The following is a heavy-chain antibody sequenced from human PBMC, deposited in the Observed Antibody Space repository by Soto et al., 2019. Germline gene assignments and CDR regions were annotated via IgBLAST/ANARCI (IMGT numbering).Heavy chain of an antibody. V-gene: IGHV3-11*01. CDR3: ARLLYDFWSGYYRSGPLDV. Sequence: GGSLRLSCAASGFTFSDYYMSWIRQAPGKGLEWVSYISSSANTIYYADSVRGRFTISRDNAKNSLYLQMNSLRAEDTAVYYCARLLYDFWSGYYRSGPLDVWGQGTTVTVSS. J-gene: IGHJ6*02. CDR2: ISSSANTI. CDR1: GFTFSDYY. D-gene: IGHD3-3*01.